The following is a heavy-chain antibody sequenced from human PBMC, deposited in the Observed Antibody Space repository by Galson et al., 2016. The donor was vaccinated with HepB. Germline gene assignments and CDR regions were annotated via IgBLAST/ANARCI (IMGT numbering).Heavy chain of an antibody. CDR3: ARGVVGATTLPFFDH. V-gene: IGHV4-34*01. CDR1: GGSFSGYY. Sequence: SETLSLTCAVYGGSFSGYYWGWIRQPPGKGLEWIGEINVSGSTNYNPSLKSRVTISVDPSKNQISLKLSSVTAADMAVYYCARGVVGATTLPFFDHWGLGTLVTVSA. CDR2: INVSGST. D-gene: IGHD1-26*01. J-gene: IGHJ4*02.